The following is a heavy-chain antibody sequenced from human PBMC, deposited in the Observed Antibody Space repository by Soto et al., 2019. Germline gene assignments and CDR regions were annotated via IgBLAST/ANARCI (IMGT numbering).Heavy chain of an antibody. CDR2: IFSSGVT. CDR3: AGGIYGNWHYPY. CDR1: GGSFIPYTYY. Sequence: SETLSLTCSVSGGSFIPYTYYWGWIRQSPGKGLEWIGLIFSSGVTSYNPSLHSRLSISVDPSKSQVSLNLRSVTAADTASYYFAGGIYGNWHYPYSGQRALGIVSS. V-gene: IGHV4-39*01. D-gene: IGHD1-7*01. J-gene: IGHJ1*01.